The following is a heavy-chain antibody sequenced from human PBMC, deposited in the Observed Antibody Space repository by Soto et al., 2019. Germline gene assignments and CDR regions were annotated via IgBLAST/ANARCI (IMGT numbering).Heavy chain of an antibody. CDR1: GGSISSGDYY. V-gene: IGHV4-30-4*01. Sequence: SETLSLTXTVSGGSISSGDYYWSWIRQPPGKGLEWIGYIYYSGSTYYNPSLKSRVTISVDTSKNQFSLKLSSVTAADTAVYYCARERPEQWLTWGQGTLVTVSS. J-gene: IGHJ5*02. CDR2: IYYSGST. CDR3: ARERPEQWLT. D-gene: IGHD6-19*01.